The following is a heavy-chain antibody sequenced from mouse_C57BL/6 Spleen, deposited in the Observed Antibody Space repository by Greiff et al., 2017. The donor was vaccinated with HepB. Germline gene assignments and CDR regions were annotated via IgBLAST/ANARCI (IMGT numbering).Heavy chain of an antibody. Sequence: DVKLVESGGGLVKPGGSLKLSCAASGFTFSSYAMSWVRQTPEKRLEWVATISDGGSYTYYPDNVKGRFTISRDNAKNNLYLQMSHLKSEDTAMYYCARALIYYGNYENWYFDVWGTGTTVTVSS. V-gene: IGHV5-4*03. CDR3: ARALIYYGNYENWYFDV. CDR2: ISDGGSYT. CDR1: GFTFSSYA. D-gene: IGHD2-1*01. J-gene: IGHJ1*03.